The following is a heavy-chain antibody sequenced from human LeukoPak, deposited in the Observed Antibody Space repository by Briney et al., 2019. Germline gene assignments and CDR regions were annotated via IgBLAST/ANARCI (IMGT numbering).Heavy chain of an antibody. D-gene: IGHD4-17*01. V-gene: IGHV4-34*01. J-gene: IGHJ4*02. CDR1: GGSFSGYY. Sequence: PSETLSLTCAVYGGSFSGYYWSWIRQPPGKGLEWIGEINHSGSTNYNPSPKSRVTISVDTSKNQFSLKLSSVTAADTAVYYCARGGMTTVRISFDYWGQGTLVTVSS. CDR3: ARGGMTTVRISFDY. CDR2: INHSGST.